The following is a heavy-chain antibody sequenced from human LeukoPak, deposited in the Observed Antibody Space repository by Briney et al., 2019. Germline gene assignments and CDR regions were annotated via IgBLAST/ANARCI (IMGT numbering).Heavy chain of an antibody. D-gene: IGHD4-11*01. CDR3: ARQWDDYIFDY. Sequence: SETLSLTCTVSSGSISSSIDYWVWIRQPPGKGLEWIGSIDYSGSTYYSASLKSRVTISVDTSKNQFSLKLNSVTAADTAVYYCARQWDDYIFDYWGQGTLVTVSS. CDR1: SGSISSSIDY. J-gene: IGHJ4*02. CDR2: IDYSGST. V-gene: IGHV4-39*01.